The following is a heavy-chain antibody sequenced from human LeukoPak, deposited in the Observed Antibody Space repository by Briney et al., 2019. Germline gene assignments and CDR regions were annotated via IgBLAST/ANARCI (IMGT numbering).Heavy chain of an antibody. D-gene: IGHD6-13*01. CDR1: GINFRSSG. J-gene: IGHJ4*02. Sequence: GGSLRLSCAASGINFRSSGMHWVRQAPGKGLEWVTFIQNDGSDKSYAASVQGRFTISRDNSKNTVYLHMNSLRADDTALYYCAREGGRAAPGRFDYWGQGTLVTVSS. CDR3: AREGGRAAPGRFDY. V-gene: IGHV3-30*02. CDR2: IQNDGSDK.